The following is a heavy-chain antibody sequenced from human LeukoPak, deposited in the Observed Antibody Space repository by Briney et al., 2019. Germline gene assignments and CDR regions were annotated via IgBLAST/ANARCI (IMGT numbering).Heavy chain of an antibody. V-gene: IGHV5-10-1*01. J-gene: IGHJ4*02. D-gene: IGHD6-19*01. CDR1: GYIFTSYW. CDR3: ARQTYSSGWYEDY. Sequence: HGASLQISCKGSGYIFTSYWISWGRPLPGKGLEWMGRIDPSDSYTNYSPSFQGHVTISADKSISTAYLQWSSLKASDTAMYYCARQTYSSGWYEDYWGQGTLVTVSS. CDR2: IDPSDSYT.